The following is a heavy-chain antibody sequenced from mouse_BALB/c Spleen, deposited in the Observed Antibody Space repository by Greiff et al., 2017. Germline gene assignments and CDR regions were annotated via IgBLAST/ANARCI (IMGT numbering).Heavy chain of an antibody. Sequence: QVQLKQPGSELVRPGASVKLSCKASGYTFTSYWMNWVKQRPGQGLEWIGRIYPGDGDTNYNGKFKGKATLTADKSSSTAYMQLSSLTSVDSAVYFCARGGYGWYFDVWGAGTTVTVSS. V-gene: IGHV1-80*01. CDR3: ARGGYGWYFDV. D-gene: IGHD3-1*01. CDR2: IYPGDGDT. J-gene: IGHJ1*01. CDR1: GYTFTSYW.